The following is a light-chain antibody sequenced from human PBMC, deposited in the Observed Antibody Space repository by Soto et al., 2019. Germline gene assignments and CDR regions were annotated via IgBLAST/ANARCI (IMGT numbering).Light chain of an antibody. CDR2: SNN. J-gene: IGLJ2*01. V-gene: IGLV1-44*01. CDR3: AAWDGGVLV. Sequence: QSVLTQPPSASGTPGQRVTMSCSGSSSNIGSKTVNWYQQVPGTAPKLLVYSNNLRPSGVPDRFSGSKAGTSASLAISGLQSEDEADYYCAAWDGGVLVFGGGTKLTVL. CDR1: SSNIGSKT.